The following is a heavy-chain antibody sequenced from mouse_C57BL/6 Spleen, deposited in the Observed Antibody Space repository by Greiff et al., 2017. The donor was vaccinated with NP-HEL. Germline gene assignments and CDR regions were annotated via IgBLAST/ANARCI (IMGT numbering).Heavy chain of an antibody. CDR1: GFTFSDYG. CDR2: ISSGSSTI. Sequence: EVMLVESGGGLVKPGGSLKLSCAASGFTFSDYGMHWVRQAPEKGLEWVAYISSGSSTIYYADTVKGRFTISRDNAKNTLFLQMTSMRSEDTAMYYCARGPYYYGSSYCYFDVWGTGTTVTVSS. J-gene: IGHJ1*03. CDR3: ARGPYYYGSSYCYFDV. D-gene: IGHD1-1*01. V-gene: IGHV5-17*01.